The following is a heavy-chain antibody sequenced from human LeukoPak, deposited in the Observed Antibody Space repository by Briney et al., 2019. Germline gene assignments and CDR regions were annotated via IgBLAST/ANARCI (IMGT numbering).Heavy chain of an antibody. J-gene: IGHJ5*02. CDR3: AGYSGDGDGFPYWFDP. CDR2: FYNSGSF. CDR1: GASTSSHY. Sequence: SETLSLTRNFSGASTSSHYWSWIGHSPGGGLGGMGFFYNSGSFNYNPSFKSRVAMSTDTSKNQFSLTLSSVTAADTALYYCAGYSGDGDGFPYWFDPWGQGTLVTVSS. D-gene: IGHD2-21*01. V-gene: IGHV4-59*11.